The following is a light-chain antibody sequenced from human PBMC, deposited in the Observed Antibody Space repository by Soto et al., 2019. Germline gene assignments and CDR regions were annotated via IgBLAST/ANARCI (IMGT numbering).Light chain of an antibody. CDR1: SGDVGSYNY. Sequence: QSALTQPPSASGSPGQSVTISWTGTSGDVGSYNYVSWYQQHPGKAPKLMIYAVSKRPSGVPDRFSGSKSGNTASLTVSGLQAEDEADYYCSSYAGSNNWVFGGGTKLTVL. V-gene: IGLV2-8*01. J-gene: IGLJ3*02. CDR2: AVS. CDR3: SSYAGSNNWV.